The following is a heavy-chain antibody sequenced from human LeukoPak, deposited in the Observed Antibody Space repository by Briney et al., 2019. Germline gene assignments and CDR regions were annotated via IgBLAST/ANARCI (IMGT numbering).Heavy chain of an antibody. CDR2: IKEDGSER. V-gene: IGHV3-7*03. CDR1: AFIFSGHW. D-gene: IGHD3-16*01. Sequence: GGSLRLSCEGSAFIFSGHWMNWVRQTPGKGLEWVASIKEDGSERQYVDSVKGRFIISRDNAKNSLYLQMNTLRADDTAVYYCARDGFGTGSNWGQGTLVTVSS. J-gene: IGHJ4*02. CDR3: ARDGFGTGSN.